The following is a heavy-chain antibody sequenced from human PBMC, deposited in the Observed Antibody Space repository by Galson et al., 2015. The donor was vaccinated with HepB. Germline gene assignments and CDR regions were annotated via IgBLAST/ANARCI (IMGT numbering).Heavy chain of an antibody. Sequence: SVKVSCKASGYEFNKYGLSWVRQAPGQGLEWMGWVSGYDGSANYAPKFQGRVTMTTEKSTATAFMEMRGLRSDDTAVYYCARDSRLELRLNNYYSYGMDVWGQGAAVIV. V-gene: IGHV1-18*01. J-gene: IGHJ6*02. CDR2: VSGYDGSA. CDR1: GYEFNKYG. D-gene: IGHD1-7*01. CDR3: ARDSRLELRLNNYYSYGMDV.